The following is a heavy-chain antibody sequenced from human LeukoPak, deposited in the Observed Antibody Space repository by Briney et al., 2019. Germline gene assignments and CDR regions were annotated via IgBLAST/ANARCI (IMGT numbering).Heavy chain of an antibody. CDR1: GFTFDDYA. V-gene: IGHV3-9*01. D-gene: IGHD3-10*01. J-gene: IGHJ4*02. Sequence: PGRSLRLSCAASGFTFDDYAMHWVRQAPGKGLEWVPGISWNSGSIGYADSVKGRFTISRDNAKNSLYLQMNSLRAEDTALYYCAKDGYYYGSGSYFDYWGQGTLVTVSS. CDR2: ISWNSGSI. CDR3: AKDGYYYGSGSYFDY.